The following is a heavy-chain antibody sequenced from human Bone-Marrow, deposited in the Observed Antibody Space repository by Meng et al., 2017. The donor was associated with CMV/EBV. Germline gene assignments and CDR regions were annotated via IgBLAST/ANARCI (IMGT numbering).Heavy chain of an antibody. Sequence: SVKVSCKASGGTFSSYAISWVRQAPGQGLEWMGGIIPIFGTANYAQKFQGRVTITTDESTSTAYMELSSLRSEDTAVYYCASGSTTLTYYYYYYGMDGWGQGTTVTVSS. CDR2: IIPIFGTA. V-gene: IGHV1-69*05. J-gene: IGHJ6*02. CDR3: ASGSTTLTYYYYYYGMDG. CDR1: GGTFSSYA. D-gene: IGHD2/OR15-2a*01.